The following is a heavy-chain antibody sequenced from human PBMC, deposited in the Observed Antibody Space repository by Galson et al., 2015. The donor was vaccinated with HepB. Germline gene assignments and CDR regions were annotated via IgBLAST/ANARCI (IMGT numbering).Heavy chain of an antibody. Sequence: SLRLSCAASGFTFSNYVMTWVRQAPGKGLEWVSGISGSGGSSYHADSVKGRFTISRDNSKNTLYLQMNSLRAEDTAVYYCAKGVVNYDDVWGSFGYYYGLDVWGQGTTVTVSS. CDR3: AKGVVNYDDVWGSFGYYYGLDV. D-gene: IGHD3-16*01. CDR2: ISGSGGSS. J-gene: IGHJ6*02. CDR1: GFTFSNYV. V-gene: IGHV3-23*01.